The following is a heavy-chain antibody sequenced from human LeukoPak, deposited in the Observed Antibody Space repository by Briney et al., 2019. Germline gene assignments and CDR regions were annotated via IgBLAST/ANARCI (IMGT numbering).Heavy chain of an antibody. CDR2: ISAYNGNT. Sequence: ASVKVSCKASGYTFTSYGISWVRQAPGQGLEWMGWISAYNGNTNYAQKLQGRVTMTTDTSTSTAYMELRSLRSDDTAVYYCARTLADYGDYNDAFDIWGQGTMVTVSS. CDR3: ARTLADYGDYNDAFDI. V-gene: IGHV1-18*01. D-gene: IGHD4-17*01. J-gene: IGHJ3*02. CDR1: GYTFTSYG.